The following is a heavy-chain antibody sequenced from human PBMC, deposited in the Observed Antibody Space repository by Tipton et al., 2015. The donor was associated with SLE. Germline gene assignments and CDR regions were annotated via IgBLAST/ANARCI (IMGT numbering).Heavy chain of an antibody. D-gene: IGHD3-9*01. CDR3: ATPARLVDAFDI. V-gene: IGHV3-11*01. CDR1: GFTFSDYY. CDR2: ISSSGSTI. Sequence: SLRLSCAASGFTFSDYYMSWIRQAPGKGLEWVSYISSSGSTIYYADSVKGRFTISRDNAKNSLYLQMNNLRAEDTAVYYCATPARLVDAFDIWGQGTMVTVSS. J-gene: IGHJ3*02.